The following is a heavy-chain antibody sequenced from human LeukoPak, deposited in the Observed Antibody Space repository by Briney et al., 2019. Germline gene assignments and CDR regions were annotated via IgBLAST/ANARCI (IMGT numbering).Heavy chain of an antibody. CDR1: NGSFSGYY. D-gene: IGHD6-13*01. CDR3: ARKEGGQLVDTRRWFDP. CDR2: INHSGST. V-gene: IGHV4-34*01. Sequence: SETLSLTCAVYNGSFSGYYWSWIRQPPGKGLEWIGEINHSGSTHYNPSLKSRVTISVDTSKKQFSLKVRSVTAADTAVYYCARKEGGQLVDTRRWFDPWGQGTLVTVSS. J-gene: IGHJ5*02.